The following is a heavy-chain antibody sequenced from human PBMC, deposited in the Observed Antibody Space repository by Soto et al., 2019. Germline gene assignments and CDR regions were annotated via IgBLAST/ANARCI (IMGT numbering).Heavy chain of an antibody. D-gene: IGHD6-19*01. CDR1: GLSFNSYS. J-gene: IGHJ4*02. Sequence: EVQVVESGGGLVQPGGSLRLSCVISGLSFNSYSMNWVRQAPGKGLEWISYISSSGTTMFYADSVKGRFIISRDKGKNSLYLQMNRLRVEDTAVYYCARGIVMAGTWFDYWGQGTLVTVSS. CDR3: ARGIVMAGTWFDY. V-gene: IGHV3-48*01. CDR2: ISSSGTTM.